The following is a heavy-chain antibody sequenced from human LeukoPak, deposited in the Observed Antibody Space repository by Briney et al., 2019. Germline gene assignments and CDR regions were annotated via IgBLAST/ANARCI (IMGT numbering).Heavy chain of an antibody. Sequence: ASVPVSCKASGYTFTSYGISWVRQAPGQGLEWMGWIDASNGITNYAQMAQGRVTITTDTSTTTAYMELRSLRFDDTAVYYCARDYDFVPDFWGQGTLVTVSS. CDR2: IDASNGIT. D-gene: IGHD3-16*01. V-gene: IGHV1-18*01. CDR1: GYTFTSYG. J-gene: IGHJ4*02. CDR3: ARDYDFVPDF.